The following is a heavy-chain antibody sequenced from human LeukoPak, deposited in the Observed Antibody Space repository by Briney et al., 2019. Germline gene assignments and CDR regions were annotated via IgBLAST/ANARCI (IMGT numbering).Heavy chain of an antibody. Sequence: PSETLSLTCAVSGESFSGYYWSWIRQSPERGLEWIGEINHSGSTNYNPSLKSRVSISVDTSKNQFSLKLNSVTAADTAVYYCARTYCGTTSCYAPFDYWGQGTLVAVSS. CDR1: GESFSGYY. V-gene: IGHV4-34*01. CDR3: ARTYCGTTSCYAPFDY. CDR2: INHSGST. D-gene: IGHD2-2*01. J-gene: IGHJ4*02.